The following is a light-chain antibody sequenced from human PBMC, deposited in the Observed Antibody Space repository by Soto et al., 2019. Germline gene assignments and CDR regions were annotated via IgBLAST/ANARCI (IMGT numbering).Light chain of an antibody. CDR3: QQYNSYSWT. CDR2: DAS. V-gene: IGKV1-5*01. Sequence: DIQLTQSPSFLSASVGDRVTITCLASQSISSYLNWYQQKPGKAPKLLIYDASSLESGVPSRFSGSGSGTEFTLTISSLQPDDFATYYCQQYNSYSWTFGQGTKVDIK. J-gene: IGKJ1*01. CDR1: QSISSY.